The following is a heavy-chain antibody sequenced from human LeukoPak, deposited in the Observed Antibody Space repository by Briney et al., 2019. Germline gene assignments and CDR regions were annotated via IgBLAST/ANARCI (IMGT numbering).Heavy chain of an antibody. CDR3: AKRIAATSFDY. Sequence: PGGSLIISCPASGFTFSNYAMSWVRPAPGKGLEWLSTISGNGGSTYYADSVKGRFTTSRDNSKNTVYLQMSSLIAEATAVYYCAKRIAATSFDYWGQGTLFTVSS. D-gene: IGHD6-13*01. J-gene: IGHJ4*02. V-gene: IGHV3-23*01. CDR2: ISGNGGST. CDR1: GFTFSNYA.